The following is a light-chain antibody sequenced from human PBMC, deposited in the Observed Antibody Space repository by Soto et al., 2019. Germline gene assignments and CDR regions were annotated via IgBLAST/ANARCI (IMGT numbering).Light chain of an antibody. Sequence: AIRMTQSPSSLSASTGDRVTITCRASQGISSYLAWYQQKPGKAPKLLIYAASTLQSGVPSRFSGSGSGTEFTLTISSLQSEDFAVYFCQQYDDWPPTSGQGTKVDIK. V-gene: IGKV1-8*01. CDR1: QGISSY. CDR3: QQYDDWPPT. J-gene: IGKJ1*01. CDR2: AAS.